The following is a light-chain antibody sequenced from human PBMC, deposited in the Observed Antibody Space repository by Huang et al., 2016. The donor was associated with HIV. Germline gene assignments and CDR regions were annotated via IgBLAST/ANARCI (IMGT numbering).Light chain of an antibody. CDR1: QDIRDD. V-gene: IGKV1-6*02. J-gene: IGKJ1*01. Sequence: AIQMTQSPSSLSASVGDRVTITCRASQDIRDDLGWDQQRPGKAPKLLIYAASSLQSWVSSRFSGSGSGTDLTLTISSLQPEDSATYFCLQDYNYPWTFGQGTRVQIK. CDR2: AAS. CDR3: LQDYNYPWT.